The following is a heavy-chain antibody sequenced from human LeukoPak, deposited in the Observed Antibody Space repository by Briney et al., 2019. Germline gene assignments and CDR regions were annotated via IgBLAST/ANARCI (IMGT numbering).Heavy chain of an antibody. CDR3: ASLSPPNIVVVPAAYPNY. V-gene: IGHV3-9*01. CDR2: ISWNSGSI. D-gene: IGHD2-2*01. CDR1: GFTFDDYA. Sequence: GGSLRLSCAASGFTFDDYATHWVRQAPGKGLEWVSGISWNSGSIGYADSVKGRFTISRDNSKNTLYLQMNSLRAEDTAVYYCASLSPPNIVVVPAAYPNYWGQGTLVTVSS. J-gene: IGHJ4*02.